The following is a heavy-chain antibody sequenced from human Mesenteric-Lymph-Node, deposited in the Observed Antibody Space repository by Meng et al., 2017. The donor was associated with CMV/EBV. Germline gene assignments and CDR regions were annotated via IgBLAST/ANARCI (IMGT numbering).Heavy chain of an antibody. CDR1: GYSISSGYY. V-gene: IGHV4-38-2*02. CDR2: IYHSGTT. CDR3: ARGSSNWYVRATYYFDY. J-gene: IGHJ4*02. Sequence: SETLSLTCTVSGYSISSGYYWGWIRQPPGKGLEWIGSIYHSGTTYHNPSLKSRVTIAVDTSKNQFSLKLSSVTAADTAVYYCARGSSNWYVRATYYFDYWGQGTLVTVSS. D-gene: IGHD6-13*01.